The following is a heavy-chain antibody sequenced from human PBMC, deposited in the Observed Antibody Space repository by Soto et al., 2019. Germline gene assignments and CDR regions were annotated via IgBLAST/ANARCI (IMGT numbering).Heavy chain of an antibody. Sequence: SETLSLTCTVSGGSISSYYWSWIRQPPGKGLEWIGYIYYSGSTNYNPSLKSRVTISVDTSKNQFSLKLSSVTAADTAVYYCAREGRTVWFGELSFYYYMDVWGKGTTVTVSS. CDR1: GGSISSYY. CDR2: IYYSGST. V-gene: IGHV4-59*01. J-gene: IGHJ6*03. CDR3: AREGRTVWFGELSFYYYMDV. D-gene: IGHD3-10*01.